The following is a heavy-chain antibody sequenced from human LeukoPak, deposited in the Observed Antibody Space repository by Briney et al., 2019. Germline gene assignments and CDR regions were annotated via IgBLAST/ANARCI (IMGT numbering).Heavy chain of an antibody. Sequence: GGSLRLSCAAPGFAFSTYWMHWVRQAPGKGLVWVSRIDSDGTRTTYADSVKGRFTISRDNAKNTLYLQMNSLRAEDTAVYYCARSPNCGGDCSWGQGTLVTVSS. D-gene: IGHD2-21*02. CDR2: IDSDGTRT. CDR3: ARSPNCGGDCS. V-gene: IGHV3-74*01. CDR1: GFAFSTYW. J-gene: IGHJ5*02.